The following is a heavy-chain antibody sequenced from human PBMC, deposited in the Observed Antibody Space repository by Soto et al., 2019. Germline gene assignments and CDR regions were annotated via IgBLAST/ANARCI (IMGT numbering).Heavy chain of an antibody. CDR2: IYYSGST. D-gene: IGHD2-15*01. J-gene: IGHJ2*01. Sequence: KGLEWIGYIYYSGSTNYNPSLKSRVNISVDTSKNQFSLKLSSVTAAETAVYLCVFFFQAEDGIRVLCTVSAFLLNRSSDL. CDR3: VFFFQAEDGIRVLCTVSAFLLNRSSDL. V-gene: IGHV4-59*08.